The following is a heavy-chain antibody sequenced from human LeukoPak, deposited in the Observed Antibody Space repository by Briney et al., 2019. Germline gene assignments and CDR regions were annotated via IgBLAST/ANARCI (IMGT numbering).Heavy chain of an antibody. CDR1: GFTFSSYW. V-gene: IGHV3-48*04. CDR3: ARETAYGDYISYYYYYGMDV. J-gene: IGHJ6*02. CDR2: ISSSGDIL. Sequence: GESLKISCAASGFTFSSYWMHWVRQAPGKGLEWVSYISSSGDILYYADSVKGRFTISRDNAKNSLYLQMNSLRAEDTAVYYCARETAYGDYISYYYYYGMDVWGQGTTVTVSS. D-gene: IGHD4-17*01.